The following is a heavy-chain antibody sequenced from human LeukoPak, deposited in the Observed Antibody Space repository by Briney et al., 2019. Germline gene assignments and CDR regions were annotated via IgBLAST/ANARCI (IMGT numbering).Heavy chain of an antibody. CDR1: GYTFTSYG. CDR2: ISAYNGNT. D-gene: IGHD2-15*01. V-gene: IGHV1-18*01. CDR3: ARDHPYCSGGSCYSVLASYYGMDV. J-gene: IGHJ6*02. Sequence: ASVKVSCEASGYTFTSYGISWVRQAPGQGLEWMGWISAYNGNTNYAQKLQGRVTMTTDTSTSTAYMELRSLRSDDTAVYYCARDHPYCSGGSCYSVLASYYGMDVWGQGTTVTVSS.